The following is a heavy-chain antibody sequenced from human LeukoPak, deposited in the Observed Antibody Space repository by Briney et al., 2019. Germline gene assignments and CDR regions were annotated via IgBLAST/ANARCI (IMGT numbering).Heavy chain of an antibody. V-gene: IGHV3-9*01. CDR3: AKDIAYSGYDYFDY. CDR2: ISWNSGGI. D-gene: IGHD5-12*01. J-gene: IGHJ4*02. Sequence: GRSLRLSCAASGFIFDDYAMHWVRQAPGKGLEWVSGISWNSGGIGYADSVKGRFTISRDNAESSLYLQMNSLRAEDTALYYCAKDIAYSGYDYFDYWGQGTLVTVSS. CDR1: GFIFDDYA.